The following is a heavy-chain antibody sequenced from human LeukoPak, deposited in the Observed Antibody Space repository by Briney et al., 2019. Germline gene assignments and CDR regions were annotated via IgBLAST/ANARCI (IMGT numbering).Heavy chain of an antibody. J-gene: IGHJ5*02. CDR2: VSYSGST. V-gene: IGHV4-59*01. CDR3: ARDPAWPSLHARFDP. Sequence: SETLSLTCTVSGDSISRYYWNWIRQPPGKGLDWIGYVSYSGSTNYNPSLKSRATMSLDTSKNQFSLKLTSVTAADTAVYYCARDPAWPSLHARFDPWGQGTLVTVSS. D-gene: IGHD2-2*01. CDR1: GDSISRYY.